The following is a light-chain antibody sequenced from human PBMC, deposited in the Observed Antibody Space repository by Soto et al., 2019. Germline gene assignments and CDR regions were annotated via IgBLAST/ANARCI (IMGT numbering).Light chain of an antibody. Sequence: EIVLTQSPATLSLSPGERATLSCRASQSVSSYLAWYQQRPVQAPRLLIYDTSNRATGIPARFSGSGSGPDFTLTISSLEPEDFAVYYCLQRSKWPLTFGGGTKVEI. CDR3: LQRSKWPLT. CDR1: QSVSSY. V-gene: IGKV3-11*01. CDR2: DTS. J-gene: IGKJ4*01.